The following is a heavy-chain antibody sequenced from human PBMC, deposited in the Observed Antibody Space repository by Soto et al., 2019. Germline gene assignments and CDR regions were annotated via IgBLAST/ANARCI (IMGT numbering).Heavy chain of an antibody. CDR2: MYPDDSDI. CDR3: ATAYVYDFENSNYYRDAFDI. CDR1: GYSFSFYW. V-gene: IGHV5-51*01. Sequence: GESLKISCKASGYSFSFYWIGWVRQMPGKGLEWMAIMYPDDSDIRYSPSFEVHVTISADKSTSTAFLQWSSLKASDTAMYYCATAYVYDFENSNYYRDAFDIWGQGTLVTVSS. D-gene: IGHD3-22*01. J-gene: IGHJ3*02.